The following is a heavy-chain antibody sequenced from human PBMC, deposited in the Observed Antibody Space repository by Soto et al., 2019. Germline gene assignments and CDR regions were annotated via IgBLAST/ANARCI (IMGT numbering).Heavy chain of an antibody. Sequence: ASVKVSCKASGSTFTSYGISWVRRAPEQGLEWMGWISAYNGNTNYAQKLQGRVTMTTDTSTSTAYMALRSLRSDDTAVYYFASDKYYDIVGRKNGMDVWGQGTPVTVSS. CDR3: ASDKYYDIVGRKNGMDV. J-gene: IGHJ6*02. D-gene: IGHD3-9*01. CDR1: GSTFTSYG. CDR2: ISAYNGNT. V-gene: IGHV1-18*01.